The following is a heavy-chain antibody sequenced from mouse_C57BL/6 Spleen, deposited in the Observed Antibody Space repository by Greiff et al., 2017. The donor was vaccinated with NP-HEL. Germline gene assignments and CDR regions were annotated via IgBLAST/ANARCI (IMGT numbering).Heavy chain of an antibody. J-gene: IGHJ1*03. D-gene: IGHD1-1*01. V-gene: IGHV1-64*01. CDR1: GYTFTSYW. CDR2: IHPNSGST. Sequence: QVQLQQPGAELVKPGASVKLYCKASGYTFTSYWMHWVKQRPGQGLEWIGMIHPNSGSTNYNEKFKSKATLTVDKSSSTAYMQLSSLTSEDSAVYYCANYGSSFSWYFDVWGTGTTVTVSS. CDR3: ANYGSSFSWYFDV.